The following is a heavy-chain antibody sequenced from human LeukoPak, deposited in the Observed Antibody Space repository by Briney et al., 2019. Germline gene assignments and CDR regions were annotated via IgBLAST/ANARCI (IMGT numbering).Heavy chain of an antibody. Sequence: ASVKVSCKASGYTFTSYGISWVRQAPGQGLEWMGWISAYNGNTNYAQKLQGRVTMTTDTSTSTAYMELRSLRSEDTAVYYCARGRDCSGGSCYHALLDYWGQGTLVTVSS. CDR3: ARGRDCSGGSCYHALLDY. J-gene: IGHJ4*02. D-gene: IGHD2-15*01. CDR2: ISAYNGNT. V-gene: IGHV1-18*01. CDR1: GYTFTSYG.